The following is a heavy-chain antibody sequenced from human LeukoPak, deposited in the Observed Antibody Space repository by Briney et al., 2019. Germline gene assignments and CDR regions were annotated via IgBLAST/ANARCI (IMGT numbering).Heavy chain of an antibody. CDR3: ARDLSKASSDI. D-gene: IGHD5/OR15-5a*01. CDR2: IYYSGST. Sequence: SETLSLTCTVSGGSISSSSYYWGWIRQPPGKGLEWIGSIYYSGSTYYNPSLKSRVTLSVDTSKNQFSLKLSSVTAADTAVYYCARDLSKASSDIWGQGTMVTVSS. CDR1: GGSISSSSYY. J-gene: IGHJ3*02. V-gene: IGHV4-39*07.